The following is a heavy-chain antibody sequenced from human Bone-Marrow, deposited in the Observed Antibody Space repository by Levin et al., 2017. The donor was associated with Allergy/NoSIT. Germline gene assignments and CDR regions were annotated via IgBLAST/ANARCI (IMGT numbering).Heavy chain of an antibody. CDR3: TRNIAPRSDLFVTDGMDV. V-gene: IGHV1-2*02. J-gene: IGHJ6*02. CDR2: INPKSGGT. Sequence: ASVKVSCKASGYTFSGYYMHWVRQAPGQGLEWMGWINPKSGGTNYAQKFQGRVFMTRDSSIKTAYMELNSLRSDDTAVYFCTRNIAPRSDLFVTDGMDVWGQGTTVTVSS. D-gene: IGHD1/OR15-1a*01. CDR1: GYTFSGYY.